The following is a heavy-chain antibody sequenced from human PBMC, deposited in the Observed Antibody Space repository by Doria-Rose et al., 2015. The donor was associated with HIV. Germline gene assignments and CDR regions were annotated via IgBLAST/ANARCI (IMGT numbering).Heavy chain of an antibody. CDR2: IFYTGST. D-gene: IGHD1-26*01. J-gene: IGHJ4*02. CDR3: ARVLSGTYDY. CDR1: GGSISHYY. V-gene: IGHV4-59*01. Sequence: QVQLVESGPGLVKPSETLSLTCSVSGGSISHYYWSWIRQPPRKGLEYIGDIFYTGSTNYSPSLKSRVSISIDTSKNKFSLRLSSVTAADTAVYYCARVLSGTYDYWGQGTLVTVSS.